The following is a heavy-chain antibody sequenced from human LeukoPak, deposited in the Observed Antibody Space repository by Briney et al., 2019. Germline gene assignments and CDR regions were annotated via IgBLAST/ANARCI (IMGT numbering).Heavy chain of an antibody. Sequence: SETLSLTCTVSGGSISSYYWSWIRQPAGKGLEWIGRIYTSGSTNYNPSLKSRVIMSVDTSKNQFSLKLSSVTAADTAVYYCARDQSAHYYYYMDVWGKGTTVTVSS. J-gene: IGHJ6*03. CDR3: ARDQSAHYYYYMDV. V-gene: IGHV4-4*07. CDR1: GGSISSYY. CDR2: IYTSGST.